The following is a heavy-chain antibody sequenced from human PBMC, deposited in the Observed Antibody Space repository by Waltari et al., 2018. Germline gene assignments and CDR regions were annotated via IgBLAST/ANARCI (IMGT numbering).Heavy chain of an antibody. V-gene: IGHV4-30-2*01. CDR1: GGSISSGGYS. CDR2: IYHSGST. D-gene: IGHD3-22*01. CDR3: ARDYYDSSGYNMPDY. Sequence: QLQLQESGSGLVKPSQTLSLTCAVSGGSISSGGYSWSWIRQPPGKGLEWIGYIYHSGSTYYNPSLKSRVTISVDRSKNQFSLKLSSVTAADTAVYYCARDYYDSSGYNMPDYWGQGTLVTVSS. J-gene: IGHJ4*02.